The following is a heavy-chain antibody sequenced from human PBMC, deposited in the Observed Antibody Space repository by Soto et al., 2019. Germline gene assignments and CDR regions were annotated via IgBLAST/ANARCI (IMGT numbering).Heavy chain of an antibody. CDR2: INSDGSSR. V-gene: IGHV3-74*03. CDR1: GFTFSSHW. CDR3: ARDNYDSSGYYHRGFDY. Sequence: GSLRLSCAASGFTFSSHWMFWVRQAPGKGLVWVSHINSDGSSRTYADSVKGRFTISRDNAKNTVYLQMNSLRAEDTAVYYCARDNYDSSGYYHRGFDYWGQGTLVTVSS. J-gene: IGHJ4*02. D-gene: IGHD3-22*01.